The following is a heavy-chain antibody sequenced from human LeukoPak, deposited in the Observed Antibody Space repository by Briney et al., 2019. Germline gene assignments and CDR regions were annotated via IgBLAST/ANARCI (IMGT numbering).Heavy chain of an antibody. J-gene: IGHJ4*02. CDR2: IRSKANSYAT. CDR1: GFTFSGSA. V-gene: IGHV3-73*01. Sequence: GGSLRLSCAASGFTFSGSAMHWVRQASGKGLEWVGRIRSKANSYATAYAASVKGRFTISRDDSKNTAYLQMNSLKTEDTAVYYCARDDADYYDSSGYPLWGQGTLVTVSS. D-gene: IGHD3-22*01. CDR3: ARDDADYYDSSGYPL.